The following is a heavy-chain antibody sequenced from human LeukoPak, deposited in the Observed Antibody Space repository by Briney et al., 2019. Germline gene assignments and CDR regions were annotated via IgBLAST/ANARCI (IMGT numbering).Heavy chain of an antibody. Sequence: GGSLRLSCAASGFTFSNYDMSWVRQAPGKGLEWVSHISGSGGSTSYADSVKGRFTISRDNSKNTLYVQMNSLRAEDTAVYYCAGYDLWSGSERAFDIWGQGTMVTVSS. D-gene: IGHD3-3*01. CDR1: GFTFSNYD. V-gene: IGHV3-23*01. CDR2: ISGSGGST. CDR3: AGYDLWSGSERAFDI. J-gene: IGHJ3*02.